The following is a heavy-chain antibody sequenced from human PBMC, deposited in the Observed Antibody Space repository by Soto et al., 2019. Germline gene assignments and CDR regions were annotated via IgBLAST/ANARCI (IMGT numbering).Heavy chain of an antibody. Sequence: GGSVKVSCXASGYTFTSYGISWVRQAPGQGLEWMGWISAYNGNTNYAQTLQGRVTMTTDTSTSTAYMELRSLRSDDTAVYYCARVPYANYYYYYYKDVWGKGTTVTVSS. CDR2: ISAYNGNT. D-gene: IGHD2-8*01. CDR1: GYTFTSYG. CDR3: ARVPYANYYYYYYKDV. V-gene: IGHV1-18*01. J-gene: IGHJ6*03.